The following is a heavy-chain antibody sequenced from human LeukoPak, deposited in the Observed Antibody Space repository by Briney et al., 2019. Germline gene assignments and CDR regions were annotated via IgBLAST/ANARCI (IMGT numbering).Heavy chain of an antibody. D-gene: IGHD3-22*01. CDR2: IYYSGST. V-gene: IGHV4-31*03. J-gene: IGHJ4*02. CDR3: ARGSQWLWPDY. Sequence: SETLSLTCTVSGGSISSGGYYWSWIRQHPGKGLEWIGYIYYSGSTYYNPSLKSRVTISVDTSKNQFSLKLSSVTAADTAVYYCARGSQWLWPDYWGQGTLVTVSS. CDR1: GGSISSGGYY.